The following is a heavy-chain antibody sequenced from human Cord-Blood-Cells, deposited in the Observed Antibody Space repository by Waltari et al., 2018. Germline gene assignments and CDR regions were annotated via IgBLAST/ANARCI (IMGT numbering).Heavy chain of an antibody. D-gene: IGHD6-13*01. CDR2: ISSSSSYI. J-gene: IGHJ4*02. CDR1: GFTFSSSS. CDR3: ARRSSSWYTGDY. V-gene: IGHV3-21*01. Sequence: EVQLVESGGGLVKPGGSLRLSCAASGFTFSSSSMHWVRQAPGKGLEWVSSISSSSSYIYYADSVKGRFTISRDNAKNSLYLQMNSLRAEDTAVYYCARRSSSWYTGDYWGQGTLVTVSS.